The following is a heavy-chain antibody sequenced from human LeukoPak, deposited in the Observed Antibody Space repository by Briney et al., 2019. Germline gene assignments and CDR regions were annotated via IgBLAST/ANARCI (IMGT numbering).Heavy chain of an antibody. D-gene: IGHD5-18*01. J-gene: IGHJ5*02. CDR1: GFTFSTFG. CDR2: IQSDGSKQ. CDR3: ARDVDTSSHSSQLDP. V-gene: IGHV3-33*01. Sequence: PGGSLRLSYATAGFTFSTFGMHWVRQTPGKGLEWAAAIQSDGSKQYYRDSVKGRFTISRDSSKNTVYLQMNSLRDEDTAVYYCARDVDTSSHSSQLDPWGQGTLVTVSS.